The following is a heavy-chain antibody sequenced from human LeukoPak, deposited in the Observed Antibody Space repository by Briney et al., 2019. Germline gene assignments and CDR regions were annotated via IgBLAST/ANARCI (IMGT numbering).Heavy chain of an antibody. V-gene: IGHV4-39*07. CDR3: GRAMATTSLDVFDL. CDR2: IYYGGST. CDR1: GGSIISSSYY. D-gene: IGHD5-24*01. J-gene: IGHJ3*01. Sequence: PSETLSLTCTVSGGSIISSSYYWGWIRQPPGKGLEWVGSIYYGGSTYYNPSLKSRVTISTDMSKNQFSLNLSSVTAADTAVYYCGRAMATTSLDVFDLWGQGTMVTVSS.